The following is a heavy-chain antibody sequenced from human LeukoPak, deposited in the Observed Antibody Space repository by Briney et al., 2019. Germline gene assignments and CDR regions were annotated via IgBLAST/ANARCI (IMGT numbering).Heavy chain of an antibody. CDR2: IKQDGSVK. Sequence: GGSLRLSCAASGFSFSGYWMSWVRQTPGKGLEWVANIKQDGSVKNSVDSMKGRFTISRDNTKNSLYLEMNSLKAEDTAVYYCLRGGVHFDLWGQGTLVTVSS. CDR3: LRGGVHFDL. V-gene: IGHV3-7*03. J-gene: IGHJ4*02. CDR1: GFSFSGYW. D-gene: IGHD3-16*01.